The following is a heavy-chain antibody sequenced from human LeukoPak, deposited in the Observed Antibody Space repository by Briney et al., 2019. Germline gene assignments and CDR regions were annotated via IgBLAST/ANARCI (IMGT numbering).Heavy chain of an antibody. CDR3: ARGIHDYEVPYNWFDP. V-gene: IGHV4-34*01. J-gene: IGHJ5*02. D-gene: IGHD4-17*01. CDR2: INHSGST. Sequence: SETLSLTCAVYGGSFSGYYWSWIRQPPGKGLEWIGEINHSGSTNYNPSLKSRVTISVDTSKNQFSLKLSSVTAADTAVYYCARGIHDYEVPYNWFDPWGQGTLVTVSS. CDR1: GGSFSGYY.